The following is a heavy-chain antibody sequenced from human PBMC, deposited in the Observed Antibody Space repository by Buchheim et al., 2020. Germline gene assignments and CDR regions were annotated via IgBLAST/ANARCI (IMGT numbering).Heavy chain of an antibody. CDR3: ARVPYYDFWSGFYYGMDV. CDR2: IYYSGST. J-gene: IGHJ6*02. Sequence: QVQLQESGPGLVKPSETLSLTCTVSGGSISSYYWSWIRQPPGKGLEWIGYIYYSGSTNYNPSLKSRVTISVDTSKNHVSLKLSSVTAADTAVYYCARVPYYDFWSGFYYGMDVWGQGTT. CDR1: GGSISSYY. V-gene: IGHV4-59*01. D-gene: IGHD3-3*01.